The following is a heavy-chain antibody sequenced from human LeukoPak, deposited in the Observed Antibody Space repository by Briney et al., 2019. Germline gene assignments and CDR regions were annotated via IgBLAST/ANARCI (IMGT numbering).Heavy chain of an antibody. Sequence: SVKVSCKASGGTFSSYAISWVRQAPGQGLEWMGGIIPIFGTANYAQKFQGRVTITTDESTSTAYMELSSLRSEDTALYYCARDRLRGTLGLAGFDPWGQGTLVTVSS. V-gene: IGHV1-69*05. J-gene: IGHJ5*02. D-gene: IGHD3-10*01. CDR2: IIPIFGTA. CDR1: GGTFSSYA. CDR3: ARDRLRGTLGLAGFDP.